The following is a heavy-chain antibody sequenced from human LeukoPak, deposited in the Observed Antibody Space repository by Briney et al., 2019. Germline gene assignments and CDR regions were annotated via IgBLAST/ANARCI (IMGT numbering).Heavy chain of an antibody. D-gene: IGHD3-10*01. CDR2: ISASGDTT. J-gene: IGHJ4*02. V-gene: IGHV3-23*01. CDR1: GFTFSTYG. Sequence: GSLRLSCAVSGFTFSTYGMSWVRQTPGKGLEWVSTISASGDTTDYADSVKGRFTISRDNSQNTLCLQMSSLRADDTAVYYCAKVGEYYGAGASFDYWGQGTLVTVSS. CDR3: AKVGEYYGAGASFDY.